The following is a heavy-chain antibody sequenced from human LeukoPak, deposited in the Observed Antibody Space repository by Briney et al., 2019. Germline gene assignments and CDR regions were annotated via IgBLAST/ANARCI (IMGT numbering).Heavy chain of an antibody. CDR1: GIAFENYA. V-gene: IGHV3-43*02. J-gene: IGHJ6*02. CDR3: AKGFSILTSKHYFYYHRFDV. D-gene: IGHD3-9*01. Sequence: GGSLRLSCAASGIAFENYAMNWVRQAPGKGLEWVSLIGEDGSTTWYADSVKGRFTISRDNGKNSLYLHMNSLRPEDTALYYCAKGFSILTSKHYFYYHRFDVWGQGTPVTVSS. CDR2: IGEDGSTT.